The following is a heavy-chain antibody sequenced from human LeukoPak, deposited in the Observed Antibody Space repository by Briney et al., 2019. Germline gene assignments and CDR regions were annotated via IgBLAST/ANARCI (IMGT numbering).Heavy chain of an antibody. D-gene: IGHD1-26*01. J-gene: IGHJ4*02. CDR2: ISYDGSNE. CDR3: AREGSYYYFDY. CDR1: GFTFSSYG. Sequence: PGGSLRLSCVASGFTFSSYGMHWVRQAPGKGLEWVAFISYDGSNENIADSVKGRFIISRDNSKNTLYLQMNSLRAEDTAVYYCAREGSYYYFDYWGQGTLVTVSS. V-gene: IGHV3-30*03.